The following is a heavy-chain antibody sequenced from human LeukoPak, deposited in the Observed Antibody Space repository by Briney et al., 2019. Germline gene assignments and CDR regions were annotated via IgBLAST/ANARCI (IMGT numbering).Heavy chain of an antibody. CDR2: LNPNSGGT. Sequence: ASVKVSCKASGYTFIDYYIHWVRQAPGQGLEWMGWLNPNSGGTNYAQKFQGRVTMARNTSISTAYMELSSLRSEDTAVYYCAREILTWGQGTLVTVSS. J-gene: IGHJ5*02. CDR1: GYTFIDYY. CDR3: AREILT. V-gene: IGHV1-2*02.